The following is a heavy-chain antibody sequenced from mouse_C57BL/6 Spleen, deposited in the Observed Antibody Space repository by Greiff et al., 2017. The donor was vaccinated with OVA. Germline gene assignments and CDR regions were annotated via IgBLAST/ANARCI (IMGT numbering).Heavy chain of an antibody. V-gene: IGHV1-81*01. J-gene: IGHJ2*01. CDR2: IYPRSGNT. D-gene: IGHD3-3*01. Sequence: QVQLKQSGAELARPGASVKLSCKASGYTFTSYGISWVKQRTGQGLEWIGEIYPRSGNTYYNEKFKGKATLTADKSSSSAYMELRSLTSEDSAVYFCAREDKLRGDYWGQGTTLTVSS. CDR1: GYTFTSYG. CDR3: AREDKLRGDY.